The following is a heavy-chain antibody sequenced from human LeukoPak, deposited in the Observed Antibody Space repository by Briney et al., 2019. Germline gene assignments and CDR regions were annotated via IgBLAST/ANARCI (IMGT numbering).Heavy chain of an antibody. CDR2: ISGSGGST. CDR3: AKSKQWLVPSNY. D-gene: IGHD6-19*01. Sequence: HPGGSLRLSCAASGFTFSSYAMSWVRQAPGKGLEWVSPISGSGGSTYYADSVKGRFTISRDNSKNTLYLQMNSLRAEDTAVYYCAKSKQWLVPSNYWGQGTLVTVSS. J-gene: IGHJ4*02. CDR1: GFTFSSYA. V-gene: IGHV3-23*01.